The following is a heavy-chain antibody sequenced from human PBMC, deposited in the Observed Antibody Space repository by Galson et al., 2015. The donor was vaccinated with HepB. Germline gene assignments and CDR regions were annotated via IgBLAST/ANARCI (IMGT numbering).Heavy chain of an antibody. D-gene: IGHD3-10*01. Sequence: SLRLSCAASGFTYSSFWMSWVRRAPGKGLEWVANIRQDGSQKDYVDSARGRFTISRDNAENSLYLQMNSLRAEDTAIYYCARGVLWFGDFNHFDYWGQGTLVTVSS. V-gene: IGHV3-7*01. J-gene: IGHJ4*02. CDR1: GFTYSSFW. CDR3: ARGVLWFGDFNHFDY. CDR2: IRQDGSQK.